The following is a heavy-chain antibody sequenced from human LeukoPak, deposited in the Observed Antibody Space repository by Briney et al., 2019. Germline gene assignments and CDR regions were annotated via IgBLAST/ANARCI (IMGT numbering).Heavy chain of an antibody. CDR2: INYSGST. D-gene: IGHD2/OR15-2a*01. V-gene: IGHV4-34*01. J-gene: IGHJ4*02. CDR3: ARVVGRYYKIDY. Sequence: PSETLSLTCAVYGGSFSGYYWTWIRQPPGKGLEWMGEINYSGSTNYNSSLKSRVIISVDTSKNQFSLKLNSVTAADTAVYFCARVVGRYYKIDYWGRGTLATVSS. CDR1: GGSFSGYY.